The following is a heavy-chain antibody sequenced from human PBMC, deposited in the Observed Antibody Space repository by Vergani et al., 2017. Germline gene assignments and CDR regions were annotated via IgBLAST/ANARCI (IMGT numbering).Heavy chain of an antibody. CDR3: ARDPHPHYYYGMDV. CDR1: GGSISSGSYY. J-gene: IGHJ6*02. V-gene: IGHV4-61*02. Sequence: QVQLQESGPGLVKPSQTLSLTCTVSGGSISSGSYYWSWIRQPAGKGLEWIGRIYTSGSTNYNPSLKSRVTISVDTSKNQFSLKLSSVTAADTAVYYCARDPHPHYYYGMDVWGQGTTVTVSS. CDR2: IYTSGST.